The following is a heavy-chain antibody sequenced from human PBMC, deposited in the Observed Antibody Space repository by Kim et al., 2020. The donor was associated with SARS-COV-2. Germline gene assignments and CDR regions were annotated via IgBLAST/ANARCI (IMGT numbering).Heavy chain of an antibody. J-gene: IGHJ3*02. V-gene: IGHV4-31*03. CDR1: GGSISSGGYY. CDR2: IYYSGST. Sequence: SETLSLTCTVSGGSISSGGYYWSWIRQHPGKVLEWIGYIYYSGSTYYNPSLKSRVTISVDTSKNQFSLKLSSVTAADTAVYYCARVIVVVPAAIISAFDMWGQGTMVTVSS. CDR3: ARVIVVVPAAIISAFDM. D-gene: IGHD2-2*01.